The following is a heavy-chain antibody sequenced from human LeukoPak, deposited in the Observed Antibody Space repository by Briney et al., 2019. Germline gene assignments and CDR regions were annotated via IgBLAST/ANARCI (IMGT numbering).Heavy chain of an antibody. CDR2: MNQDGSEK. CDR3: ATYTHWVAGDV. V-gene: IGHV3-7*01. D-gene: IGHD3-16*01. J-gene: IGHJ6*02. Sequence: GGSLRLSCAASGFTLSDSWMSWVRQAPGKGLEWVANMNQDGSEKDYVDSVKGRFTISRDNARNSLYLQMGSLRAEDTAVYYCATYTHWVAGDVWGQGTTVPVSS. CDR1: GFTLSDSW.